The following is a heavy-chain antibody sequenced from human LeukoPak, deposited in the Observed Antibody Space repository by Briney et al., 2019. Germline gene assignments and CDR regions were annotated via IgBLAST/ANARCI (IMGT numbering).Heavy chain of an antibody. CDR3: ARGGSGWYDY. CDR2: IIPIFGTA. J-gene: IGHJ4*02. D-gene: IGHD6-19*01. CDR1: GGTFSSYA. Sequence: SVKVSCEASGGTFSSYAISWVRQAPGQGLEWMGRIIPIFGTANYAQKFQGRVTITTDESTSTAYMELSSLRSEDTAVYYCARGGSGWYDYWGQGTLVTVSS. V-gene: IGHV1-69*05.